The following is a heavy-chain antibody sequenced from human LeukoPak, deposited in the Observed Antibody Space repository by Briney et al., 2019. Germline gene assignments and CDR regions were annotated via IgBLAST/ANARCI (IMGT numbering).Heavy chain of an antibody. J-gene: IGHJ6*03. Sequence: ASVKVSCKASGYTFTSYGISWVRQAPGQGLEWMGWISAYNGNTNYAQKLQGRVTMTTDTSTSTAYMELRSLRSDDTAVYYCARGVVVPAAMHYYYYMDVRGKGTTVTISS. D-gene: IGHD2-2*01. V-gene: IGHV1-18*01. CDR3: ARGVVVPAAMHYYYYMDV. CDR1: GYTFTSYG. CDR2: ISAYNGNT.